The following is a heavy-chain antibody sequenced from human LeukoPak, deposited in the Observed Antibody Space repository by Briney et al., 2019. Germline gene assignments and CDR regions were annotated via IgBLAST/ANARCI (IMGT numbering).Heavy chain of an antibody. D-gene: IGHD3-9*01. CDR3: ARDRDYDILTGYSGTEPYFDY. CDR2: INTDGSRT. Sequence: TGGSLRLSCAASGFTFSTYWMHWVRQAPGKGLVWVSRINTDGSRTDSVEGRFTISRDNAKNSLYLQMNSLRAEDTAVYYCARDRDYDILTGYSGTEPYFDYWGQGTLVTVSS. V-gene: IGHV3-74*01. CDR1: GFTFSTYW. J-gene: IGHJ4*02.